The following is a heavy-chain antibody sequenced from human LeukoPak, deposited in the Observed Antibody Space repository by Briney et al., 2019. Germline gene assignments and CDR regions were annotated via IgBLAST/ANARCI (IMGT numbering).Heavy chain of an antibody. D-gene: IGHD5-24*01. Sequence: SETLSLTCTVSGGSISSGGYYWSWIRQHPGKGLEWIGYIYYSGSTYYNPSPKSRVTISVDTSKNQFSLKLSSVTAADTAVYYCARRRVEMATISYYFDYWGQGTLVTVSS. CDR3: ARRRVEMATISYYFDY. CDR1: GGSISSGGYY. CDR2: IYYSGST. V-gene: IGHV4-31*03. J-gene: IGHJ4*02.